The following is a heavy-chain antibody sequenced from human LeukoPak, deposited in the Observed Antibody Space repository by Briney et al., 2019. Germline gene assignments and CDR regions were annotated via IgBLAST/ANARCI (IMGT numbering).Heavy chain of an antibody. D-gene: IGHD3-22*01. CDR1: GFTFNNYR. CDR2: IIQDGSAK. CDR3: ARATSYYYNTSGDYYFDY. V-gene: IGHV3-7*04. Sequence: GGSLRLSCVASGFTFNNYRMSWVRQAPGKGLVWVANIIQDGSAKNYVDSVKGRFTISRDNAKNSLYLQMNSLRAEDTAVYYCARATSYYYNTSGDYYFDYWGQGTLVTVSS. J-gene: IGHJ4*02.